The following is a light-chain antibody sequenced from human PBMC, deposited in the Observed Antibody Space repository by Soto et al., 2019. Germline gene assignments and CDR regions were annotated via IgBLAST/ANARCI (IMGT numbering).Light chain of an antibody. V-gene: IGKV3-11*01. J-gene: IGKJ2*01. CDR3: QQRSNWPGT. CDR1: QSVSSY. CDR2: DAS. Sequence: EIVLTQSPATLSLSPGERATLSCRASQSVSSYLAWYQQKPGQAPRLLIYDASNRATGIPARFSGSGSGTDFTLTISSLEPKDFAVYYCQQRSNWPGTFGQGTELEIK.